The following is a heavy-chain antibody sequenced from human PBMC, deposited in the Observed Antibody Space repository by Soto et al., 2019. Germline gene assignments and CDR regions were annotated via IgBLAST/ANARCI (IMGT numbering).Heavy chain of an antibody. CDR1: GFTFSNYA. CDR2: ITGSGDKT. V-gene: IGHV3-23*01. CDR3: AKGGASGYDFWYFDL. J-gene: IGHJ2*01. Sequence: EVQLLESGGGLVQPGGSLRLSCAASGFTFSNYAMNWVRQAPGKGLEWGSSITGSGDKTYYADSVKGRFTLSRDNSKNTLYLQMNSVRAEDTAVYSCAKGGASGYDFWYFDLWGRGTLVTVSS. D-gene: IGHD5-12*01.